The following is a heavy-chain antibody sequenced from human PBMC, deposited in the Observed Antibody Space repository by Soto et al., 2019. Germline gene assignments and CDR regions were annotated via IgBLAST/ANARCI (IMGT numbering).Heavy chain of an antibody. CDR3: TREASSWGFAFDL. V-gene: IGHV3-23*01. CDR1: GFTFSHYA. J-gene: IGHJ3*01. Sequence: EVQLLESGGGLVQPGGSLRLSCAASGFTFSHYAMSWVRQAPGKGLQWVSTIFGSGAPTHYADSVKGRFGISRDNSNNMLFLEMNSLKDEDTAVDYGTREASSWGFAFDLWGQGTRVAVSS. D-gene: IGHD3-16*01. CDR2: IFGSGAPT.